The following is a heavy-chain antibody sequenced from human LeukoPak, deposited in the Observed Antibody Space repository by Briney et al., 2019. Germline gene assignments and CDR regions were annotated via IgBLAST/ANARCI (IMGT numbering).Heavy chain of an antibody. CDR3: ARMRSQDNYYDSSGYYETYDY. CDR2: IFPNSGGT. V-gene: IGHV1-2*02. J-gene: IGHJ4*02. CDR1: GYTFSGYL. D-gene: IGHD3-22*01. Sequence: ASVKGSCKASGYTFSGYLIHSVRQAPGQGLEWMGWIFPNSGGTNSAQRFQGRVTMTRDTSINTSYMELSSLRSDDTAVYYCARMRSQDNYYDSSGYYETYDYWGQGTLVTVSS.